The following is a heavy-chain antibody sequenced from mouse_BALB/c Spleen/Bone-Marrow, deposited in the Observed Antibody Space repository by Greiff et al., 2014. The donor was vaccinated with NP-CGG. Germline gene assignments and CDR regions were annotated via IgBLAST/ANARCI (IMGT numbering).Heavy chain of an antibody. V-gene: IGHV1-87*01. Sequence: VQGVESGAELARPGASVKLSCKTSGYTFTTYWMHWVKQRPGQGLEWIGAIYPGEGDTRYTQKFKGKATLTADKSSSTAYIQLSNLTSEDSAVYYCAREPSNWGYYWGQGTTLTVSS. CDR2: IYPGEGDT. J-gene: IGHJ2*01. CDR3: AREPSNWGYY. CDR1: GYTFTTYW.